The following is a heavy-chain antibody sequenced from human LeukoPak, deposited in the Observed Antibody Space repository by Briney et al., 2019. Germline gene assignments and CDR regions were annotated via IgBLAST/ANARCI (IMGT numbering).Heavy chain of an antibody. Sequence: GGSLRLSCAASGSTVSSNYMNWVRQAPGKGLEWVAVLYSAGNTFYADSVKGRFTISRDNSKNTLYLQMNSLRAEDTALYYCARLIQPQGAFDIWGQGTMVTVSS. V-gene: IGHV3-53*01. CDR2: LYSAGNT. CDR3: ARLIQPQGAFDI. CDR1: GSTVSSNY. J-gene: IGHJ3*02. D-gene: IGHD3-16*01.